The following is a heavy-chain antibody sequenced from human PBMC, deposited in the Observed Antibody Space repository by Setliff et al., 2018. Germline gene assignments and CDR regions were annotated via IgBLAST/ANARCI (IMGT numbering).Heavy chain of an antibody. V-gene: IGHV1-18*04. CDR1: GYTFTSYY. CDR3: ARFGGSASVARFSPPI. D-gene: IGHD3-10*01. J-gene: IGHJ4*02. CDR2: ISTNNGKT. Sequence: ASVKVSCKASGYTFTSYYMHWVRQAPGQGLEWMGWISTNNGKTEYSQKVQGRVTMTTDRSTSTIYMELRSLRSDDTAMYYCARFGGSASVARFSPPIWGPGSLVTVSS.